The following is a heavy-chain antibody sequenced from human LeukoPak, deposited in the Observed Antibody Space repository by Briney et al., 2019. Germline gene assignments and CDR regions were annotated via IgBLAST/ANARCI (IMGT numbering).Heavy chain of an antibody. CDR3: ARYGGNSFEKFDY. CDR1: GFTFSSYA. Sequence: GGSLRLSCAASGFTFSSYAMSWVHQAPGKGLEWVSAISGSGGSTYYADSVKGRFTISRDNSKNTLYLQMNSLRAEDTAVYYCARYGGNSFEKFDYWGQGTLVTVSS. D-gene: IGHD4-23*01. CDR2: ISGSGGST. J-gene: IGHJ4*02. V-gene: IGHV3-23*01.